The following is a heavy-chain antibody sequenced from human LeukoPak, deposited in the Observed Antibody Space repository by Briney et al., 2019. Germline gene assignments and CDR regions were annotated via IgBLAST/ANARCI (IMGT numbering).Heavy chain of an antibody. CDR2: ITSNGGST. Sequence: PGRSLRLSCAASGFTFSNYAMHWVRQAPGKGLEYVSAITSNGGSTYYANSVKGRFTISRDNSKNTLYLQMGSLRAEDMAVYYCARGPRYFDWLWGYFDYWGQGTLVTVSS. CDR1: GFTFSNYA. CDR3: ARGPRYFDWLWGYFDY. J-gene: IGHJ4*02. D-gene: IGHD3-9*01. V-gene: IGHV3-64*01.